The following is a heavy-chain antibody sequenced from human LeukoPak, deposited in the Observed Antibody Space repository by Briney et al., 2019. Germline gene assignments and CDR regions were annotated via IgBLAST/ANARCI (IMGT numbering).Heavy chain of an antibody. Sequence: GGSLRLSCAASGFTFGNYWMHWVRQGPGKGLVGVSRINTDGSSTNYEDSVKGRFTISRDNAKTTLDLQMNSLRAEDTAVYYCARGQTYYDDSTGYHYYAFDIWGQGTMVTVSS. CDR3: ARGQTYYDDSTGYHYYAFDI. D-gene: IGHD3-9*01. J-gene: IGHJ3*02. CDR1: GFTFGNYW. CDR2: INTDGSST. V-gene: IGHV3-74*01.